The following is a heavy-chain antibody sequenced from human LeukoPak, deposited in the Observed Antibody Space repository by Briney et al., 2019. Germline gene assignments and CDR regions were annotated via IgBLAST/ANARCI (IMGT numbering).Heavy chain of an antibody. J-gene: IGHJ4*02. D-gene: IGHD3-16*01. Sequence: GGSLRLSCEASGYSFSTYWMHWVRQAPGEGLMWVSRISSDGTSRTYADSVEGRFTIFRDNAKNTVYLQMDSLRPEDTAVYYCARDGLAVNTFEYFFDYWGQGTLVTVS. CDR3: ARDGLAVNTFEYFFDY. CDR2: ISSDGTSR. CDR1: GYSFSTYW. V-gene: IGHV3-74*03.